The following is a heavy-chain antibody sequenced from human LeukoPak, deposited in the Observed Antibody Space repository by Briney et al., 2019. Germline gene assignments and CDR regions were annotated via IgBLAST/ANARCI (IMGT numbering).Heavy chain of an antibody. CDR3: TRHSSGSWPLDY. CDR1: GFTFSGSA. D-gene: IGHD6-13*01. CDR2: IRSKANSYAT. Sequence: GGSLKLSCAASGFTFSGSAMHWVRQASGKGLEWVGSIRSKANSYATAYAASVKGRFTISRDDSKNTAYLQMNSLKTEDTAVYYCTRHSSGSWPLDYWGQGTLVTVSS. J-gene: IGHJ4*02. V-gene: IGHV3-73*01.